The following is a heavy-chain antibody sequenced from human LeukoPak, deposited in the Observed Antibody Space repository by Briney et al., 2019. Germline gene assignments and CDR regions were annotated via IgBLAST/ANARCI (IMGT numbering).Heavy chain of an antibody. CDR2: IYNRATTGT. Sequence: PSETLSLTCTVSGGSISTYWWSWIRQPPGKRLEWIGYIYNRATTGTDYNPSLKSRVSISVDTSKNQFYLQLNSVTAADSAAYYCARDGGSGWTGFDYWGQGTLVTVSS. J-gene: IGHJ4*02. D-gene: IGHD6-19*01. CDR1: GGSISTYW. CDR3: ARDGGSGWTGFDY. V-gene: IGHV4-59*01.